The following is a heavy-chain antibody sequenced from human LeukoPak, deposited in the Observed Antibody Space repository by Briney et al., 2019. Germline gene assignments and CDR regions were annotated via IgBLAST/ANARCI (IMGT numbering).Heavy chain of an antibody. J-gene: IGHJ6*04. CDR1: GFSFSNSD. D-gene: IGHD3-10*02. Sequence: PGGSLRLSCAASGFSFSNSDMHWVRQATGKGLEWVSAIGAGADTYYPDSVKGRFTISRDNAKNSLYLQMNSLRAEDTAVYYCAELGITMIGGVWGKGTTVTISS. V-gene: IGHV3-13*01. CDR2: IGAGADT. CDR3: AELGITMIGGV.